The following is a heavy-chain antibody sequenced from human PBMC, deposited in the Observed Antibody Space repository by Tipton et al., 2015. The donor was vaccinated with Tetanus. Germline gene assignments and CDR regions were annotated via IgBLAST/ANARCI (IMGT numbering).Heavy chain of an antibody. Sequence: QLVQSGPEVKPPQTLSLTCAISGDSVSSNSAAWNWIRQSPSRGLEWLGRTYYRSKWYNDYAVSVKSRITINPDTSKNQFSLQLNSVTPEDTAVYYCARDRQQLVRDGGYAFDIWGQGTMVTVSS. V-gene: IGHV6-1*01. D-gene: IGHD6-13*01. CDR2: TYYRSKWYN. J-gene: IGHJ3*02. CDR3: ARDRQQLVRDGGYAFDI. CDR1: GDSVSSNSAA.